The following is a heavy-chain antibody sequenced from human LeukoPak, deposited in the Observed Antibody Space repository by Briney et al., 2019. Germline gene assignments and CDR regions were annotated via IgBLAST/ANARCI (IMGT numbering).Heavy chain of an antibody. CDR2: IIPILGIA. J-gene: IGHJ4*02. CDR1: GGTFSSYA. CDR3: ARDDFKLGVIVVVHDY. D-gene: IGHD3-22*01. Sequence: SVKVSCKASGGTFSSYAISWVRQAPGQGLEWMGRIIPILGIANYAQKFQGRVTITADKSTSTAYMELSSLRSEDTAVYYCARDDFKLGVIVVVHDYWGQGTLVTASS. V-gene: IGHV1-69*04.